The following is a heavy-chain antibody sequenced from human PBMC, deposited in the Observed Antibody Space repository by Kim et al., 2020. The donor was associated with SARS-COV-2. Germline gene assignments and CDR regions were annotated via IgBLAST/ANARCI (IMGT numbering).Heavy chain of an antibody. CDR2: ISYDGSNK. CDR3: AKDRCGGDCYYFDY. J-gene: IGHJ4*02. D-gene: IGHD2-21*01. CDR1: GFTFSSYG. V-gene: IGHV3-30*18. Sequence: GGSLRLSCAASGFTFSSYGMHWVRQAPGKGLEWVAVISYDGSNKYYADSVKGRFTISRDNSKNTLYLQMNSLRAEDTAVYYCAKDRCGGDCYYFDYWGQGTLVTVSS.